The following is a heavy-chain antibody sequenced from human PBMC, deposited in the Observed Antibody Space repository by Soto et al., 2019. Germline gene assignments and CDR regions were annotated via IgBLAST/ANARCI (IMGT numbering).Heavy chain of an antibody. J-gene: IGHJ6*02. CDR1: GFTVSSNY. D-gene: IGHD1-26*01. CDR3: AREWELPNYYGMDV. CDR2: IYSGGRT. Sequence: GGSLSLSCAASGFTVSSNYMSWVRQAPGKGLEWVSVIYSGGRTYYADSVKGRFTISRDNSKNTVHLQMNSLRAEDTAVYYCAREWELPNYYGMDVWGQGTTVTVSS. V-gene: IGHV3-53*01.